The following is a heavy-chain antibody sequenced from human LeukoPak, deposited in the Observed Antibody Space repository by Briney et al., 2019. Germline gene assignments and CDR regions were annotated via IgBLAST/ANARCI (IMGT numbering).Heavy chain of an antibody. V-gene: IGHV3-64*01. D-gene: IGHD3-10*01. CDR3: ARMTLYGSGTVD. Sequence: GGSLRLSCAASGFTFSSYAMHWVRQAPGKGLEYVSGISSNGGSTYYANSVKGRFTISRDNSKNIVKLQMGSLRVEDTAVYHCARMTLYGSGTVDWSQGILVTVSS. J-gene: IGHJ4*02. CDR2: ISSNGGST. CDR1: GFTFSSYA.